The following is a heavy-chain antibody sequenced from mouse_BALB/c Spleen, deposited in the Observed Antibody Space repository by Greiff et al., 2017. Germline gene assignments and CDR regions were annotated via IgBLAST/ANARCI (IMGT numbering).Heavy chain of an antibody. CDR3: ARTPIHYYGDRSMDY. J-gene: IGHJ4*01. D-gene: IGHD1-2*01. CDR2: ILPGSGST. CDR1: GYTFSSYW. Sequence: QVQLKESGAELMKPGASVKISCKATGYTFSSYWIEWVKQRPGHGLEWIGEILPGSGSTNYNEKFKGKATFTADTSSNTAYMQLSSLTSEDSAVYYCARTPIHYYGDRSMDYWGQGTSVTVSS. V-gene: IGHV1-9*01.